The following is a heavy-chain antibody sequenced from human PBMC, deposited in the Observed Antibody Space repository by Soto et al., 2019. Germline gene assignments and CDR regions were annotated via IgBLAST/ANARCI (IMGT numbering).Heavy chain of an antibody. CDR3: AKNPGYYYDSTGYHFDY. CDR1: GFTFGASS. V-gene: IGHV3-73*01. CDR2: IGSKGETYAT. Sequence: PGGSLRLSCAASGFTFGASSLQWVRQASGKGLEWLGRIGSKGETYATAYAASVKGRFTISRDDSKNTAYLQMNSLRAEDTAVYYCAKNPGYYYDSTGYHFDYWGQGTLVTVSS. J-gene: IGHJ4*02. D-gene: IGHD3-22*01.